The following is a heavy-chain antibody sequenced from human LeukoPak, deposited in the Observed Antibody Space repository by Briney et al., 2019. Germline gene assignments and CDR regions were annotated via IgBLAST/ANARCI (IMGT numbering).Heavy chain of an antibody. J-gene: IGHJ6*03. V-gene: IGHV3-53*01. CDR3: AGYMDV. CDR2: IYSGGST. CDR1: GFTVTSNY. Sequence: GGSLRLSCAASGFTVTSNYMTWVRQAPGKGLEWVSAIYSGGSTYYADSVKGRFTISRDNFKNTLCLQMDSLRAEDTAVYYCAGYMDVWGKGTTVTVS.